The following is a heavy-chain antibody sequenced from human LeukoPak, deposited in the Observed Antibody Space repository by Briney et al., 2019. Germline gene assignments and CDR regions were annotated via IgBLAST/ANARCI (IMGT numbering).Heavy chain of an antibody. CDR3: ARDYWGYYDSSGYNWFDP. CDR2: IYYSGST. Sequence: SETLSLTCTVSGGSISSYYWSWIRRPPGKGLEWIGYIYYSGSTNYNPSLKSRVTISVDTSKNQFSLKLSSVTAADTAVYYCARDYWGYYDSSGYNWFDPWGQGTLVTVSS. J-gene: IGHJ5*02. D-gene: IGHD3-22*01. CDR1: GGSISSYY. V-gene: IGHV4-59*01.